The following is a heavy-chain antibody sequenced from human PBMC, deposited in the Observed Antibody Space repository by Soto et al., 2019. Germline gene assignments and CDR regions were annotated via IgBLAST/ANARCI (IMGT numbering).Heavy chain of an antibody. Sequence: SETLSLTCNVSGGSIRTSYWTWIRQPPGKGLEWIGYIYHTGSTHYNPSLRSRVTMSVDTSKNQFSLRLSSVTAADTAVYYCARHPIPYSDVLTGQIVYPEFNCIDPWGQGTLVTVS. CDR2: IYHTGST. CDR3: ARHPIPYSDVLTGQIVYPEFNCIDP. J-gene: IGHJ5*02. CDR1: GGSIRTSY. D-gene: IGHD3-9*01. V-gene: IGHV4-59*08.